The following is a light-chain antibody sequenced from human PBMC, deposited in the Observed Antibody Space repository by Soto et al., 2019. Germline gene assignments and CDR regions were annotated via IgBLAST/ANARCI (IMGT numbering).Light chain of an antibody. Sequence: EIFLTQSPDTLSLSPGERATLTCRASQSVTNYIAWYQQRPGQAPRLLIYDASNRATGVPARFSGSRSGTEFTLTISGLEPAEFSTYYCQQRMNFPPRFGPGTKVDI. CDR3: QQRMNFPPR. J-gene: IGKJ3*01. CDR2: DAS. CDR1: QSVTNY. V-gene: IGKV3-11*01.